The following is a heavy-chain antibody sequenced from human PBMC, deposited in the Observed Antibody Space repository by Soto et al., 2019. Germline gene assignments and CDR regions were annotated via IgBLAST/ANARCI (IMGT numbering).Heavy chain of an antibody. Sequence: EVQLLESGGGLVQPGGSLRLSCAASGFTFSSYAMSWVRQAPGKGLEWVSAISGSGGSTYYADSVKGRFTISRDNSKNTLDLQMNSLRAEDTAVYYCAKAPSSTRLGWGEAWGQGTLVTVSS. J-gene: IGHJ4*02. D-gene: IGHD3-16*01. CDR3: AKAPSSTRLGWGEA. CDR2: ISGSGGST. CDR1: GFTFSSYA. V-gene: IGHV3-23*01.